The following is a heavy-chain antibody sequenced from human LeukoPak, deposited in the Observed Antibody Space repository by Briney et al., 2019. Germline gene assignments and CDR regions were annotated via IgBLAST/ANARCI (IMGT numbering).Heavy chain of an antibody. CDR2: ISYDGSNK. Sequence: GGSLRLSCAASGFTFSSYAMHWVRQAPGKGLEWVAVISYDGSNKYYAVSVKGRFTISRDNSKNTLYLQMNSLRAEDTAVYYCAKDVGVGYYLGSFDYWGQGTLVTVSS. V-gene: IGHV3-30*04. CDR1: GFTFSSYA. D-gene: IGHD3-22*01. CDR3: AKDVGVGYYLGSFDY. J-gene: IGHJ4*02.